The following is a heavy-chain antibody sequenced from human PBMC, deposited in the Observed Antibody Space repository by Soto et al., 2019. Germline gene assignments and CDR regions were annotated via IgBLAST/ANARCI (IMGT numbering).Heavy chain of an antibody. CDR2: IIPIFGIT. CDR1: GGTFSGYA. Sequence: QAHLMQSGAEVKKPGASVKVSCKASGGTFSGYAISWVRQSPGRGLEWMGGIIPIFGITTYAEKFQGRITLAADESTGTAFMDLRSLISEDTAVYYCARDPRSITGTTSSEDFQFWGPGTLVSVSS. J-gene: IGHJ1*01. CDR3: ARDPRSITGTTSSEDFQF. V-gene: IGHV1-69*01. D-gene: IGHD1-20*01.